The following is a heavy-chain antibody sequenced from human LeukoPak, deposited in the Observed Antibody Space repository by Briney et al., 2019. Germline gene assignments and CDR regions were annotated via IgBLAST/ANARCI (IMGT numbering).Heavy chain of an antibody. D-gene: IGHD6-19*01. V-gene: IGHV3-23*01. CDR3: AKTATGYSSGHYPGWPVDY. J-gene: IGHJ4*02. Sequence: GGSLRLSCAASGFTFNSYAMYWVRLAPGKGLEWVSGIFGSGGSAHYADSVKGRFAISRDNSKNRVYLQMNSLRAEDTAVYYCAKTATGYSSGHYPGWPVDYWGQGTLVTVSS. CDR2: IFGSGGSA. CDR1: GFTFNSYA.